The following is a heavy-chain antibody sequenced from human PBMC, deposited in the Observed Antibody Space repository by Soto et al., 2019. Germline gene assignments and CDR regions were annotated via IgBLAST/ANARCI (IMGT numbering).Heavy chain of an antibody. D-gene: IGHD2-2*01. V-gene: IGHV3-74*01. J-gene: IGHJ1*01. Sequence: EVQLVESGGGLVQPGGSLRLSCAASGFSFDSYWMHWVRQAPGQGPVWVSRIDYDGTTTNYADSVKGRFTTSRDNAKNTLYLRMNSLRPEDTAVYYCARGPRASSGGTGAYWGQGTLVTVSS. CDR3: ARGPRASSGGTGAY. CDR2: IDYDGTTT. CDR1: GFSFDSYW.